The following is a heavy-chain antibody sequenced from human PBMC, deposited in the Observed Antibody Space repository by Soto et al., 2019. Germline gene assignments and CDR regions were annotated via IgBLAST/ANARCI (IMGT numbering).Heavy chain of an antibody. Sequence: GGSLRLSCAASGFTFSSYAMSWVRQAPGKGLEWVSTLGGRGSNTYYADSVKGRFTISRDNSKNTLYLQMNSLRVEDTAVYYCAKRGDDFWSSYYYYFDCWGLGTLVTVSS. J-gene: IGHJ4*02. V-gene: IGHV3-23*01. CDR3: AKRGDDFWSSYYYYFDC. D-gene: IGHD3-3*01. CDR2: LGGRGSNT. CDR1: GFTFSSYA.